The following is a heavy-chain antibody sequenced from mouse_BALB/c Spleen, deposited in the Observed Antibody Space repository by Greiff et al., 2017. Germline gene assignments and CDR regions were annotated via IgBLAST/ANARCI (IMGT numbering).Heavy chain of an antibody. CDR2: INPSTGYT. V-gene: IGHV1S26*01. J-gene: IGHJ3*01. CDR1: GYTFTSYW. Sequence: QVQLQQSGAELVKPGASVKMSCKASGYTFTSYWMHWVKQRPGQGLEWIGYINPSTGYTEYNQKFKDKATLTADKSSSTAYMQLSSLTSEDSAVYYCAREGYYGSRPWFAYWGQGTLVTVSA. CDR3: AREGYYGSRPWFAY. D-gene: IGHD1-1*01.